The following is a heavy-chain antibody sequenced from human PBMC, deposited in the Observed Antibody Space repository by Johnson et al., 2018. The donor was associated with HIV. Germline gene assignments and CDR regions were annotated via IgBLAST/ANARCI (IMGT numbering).Heavy chain of an antibody. CDR1: GFTFSDYY. CDR3: ARDMFRRYYYDSSGYSDDAFDI. J-gene: IGHJ3*02. Sequence: QVQLVESGGGLVKPGGSLRLSCAASGFTFSDYYMSWIRQAPGKGLEWVSYISSSGSTIYYADSVKGRFTISRDNAKNSLYLQMNSLRAEDTAVYYCARDMFRRYYYDSSGYSDDAFDIWGQGTMVTVSS. D-gene: IGHD3-22*01. V-gene: IGHV3-11*04. CDR2: ISSSGSTI.